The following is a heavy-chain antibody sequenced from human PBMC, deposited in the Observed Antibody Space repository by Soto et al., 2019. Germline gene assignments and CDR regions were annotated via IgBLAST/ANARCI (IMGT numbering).Heavy chain of an antibody. D-gene: IGHD4-17*01. J-gene: IGHJ5*02. V-gene: IGHV3-21*01. CDR1: GFTFSSYA. CDR2: ISSSSSYI. CDR3: ARGLRTTVTTRGFDP. Sequence: VQLVESGGGVVQPGRSLRLSCAASGFTFSSYAMHWVRQAPGKGLEWVSSISSSSSYIYYADSVKGRFTISRDNAKNSLYLQMNSLRAEDTAVYYCARGLRTTVTTRGFDPWGQGTLVTVSS.